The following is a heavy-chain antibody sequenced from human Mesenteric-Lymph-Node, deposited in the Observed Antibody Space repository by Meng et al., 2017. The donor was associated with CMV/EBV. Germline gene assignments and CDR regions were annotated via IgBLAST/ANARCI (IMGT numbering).Heavy chain of an antibody. CDR1: GGSISSSSYY. V-gene: IGHV4-39*01. J-gene: IGHJ4*02. Sequence: GSLRLSCTVSGGSISSSSYYWGWIRQPPGKGLEWIGSIYYSGSTYYNPSLKSRVTISVDTSKNQFSLKLSSVTAADTAVYYCARHGSYGLYDYWGQGTLVTVSS. CDR3: ARHGSYGLYDY. CDR2: IYYSGST. D-gene: IGHD1-26*01.